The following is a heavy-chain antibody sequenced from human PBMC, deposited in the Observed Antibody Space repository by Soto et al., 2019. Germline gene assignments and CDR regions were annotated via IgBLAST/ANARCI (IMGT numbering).Heavy chain of an antibody. D-gene: IGHD6-13*01. J-gene: IGHJ4*02. CDR1: GGSISSYY. V-gene: IGHV4-59*12. Sequence: SETLSLTCTVSGGSISSYYWSWIRQPPGEGLEWIGYIYYSGSTNYNPSLKSRVTISVDTSKNQFSLKLSSVTAADTALYYCAKIAATGIWVDYWGQGTLVTVSS. CDR2: IYYSGST. CDR3: AKIAATGIWVDY.